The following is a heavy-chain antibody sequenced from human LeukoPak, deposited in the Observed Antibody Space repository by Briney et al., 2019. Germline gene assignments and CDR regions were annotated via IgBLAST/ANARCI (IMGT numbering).Heavy chain of an antibody. CDR2: ISSNGGST. CDR1: GFTFSSYA. CDR3: VKDRYDYVWGSYRDFDY. J-gene: IGHJ4*02. V-gene: IGHV3-64D*06. Sequence: GGSLRLSCSASGFTFSSYAMHWVRQAPGKGLEYVSAISSNGGSTYYADSVKGRFTISRDNSKNTLYLQMSSLGAEDTAVYYCVKDRYDYVWGSYRDFDYWGQGTLVTVSS. D-gene: IGHD3-16*02.